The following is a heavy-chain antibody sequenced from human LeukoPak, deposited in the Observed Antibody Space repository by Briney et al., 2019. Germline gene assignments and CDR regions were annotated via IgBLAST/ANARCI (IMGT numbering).Heavy chain of an antibody. D-gene: IGHD1-26*01. J-gene: IGHJ3*02. Sequence: SETLSLTCTVSGYSISSGYYWGWIRPPPGKGLEWIGSIYHSGSTYYNPSLKSRVTISVDTSKNQFSLKLSSVTAADTAVYYCARVWELLHAAFDIWGQGTMVTVSS. CDR2: IYHSGST. CDR1: GYSISSGYY. V-gene: IGHV4-38-2*02. CDR3: ARVWELLHAAFDI.